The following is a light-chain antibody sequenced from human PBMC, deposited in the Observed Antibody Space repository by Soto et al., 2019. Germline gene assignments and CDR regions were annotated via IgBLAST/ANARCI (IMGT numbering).Light chain of an antibody. J-gene: IGKJ1*01. CDR2: DAS. Sequence: DIQMTQSPSTLSASVGDRVTMPCRASQSISSWLAWYQQKPGKAPSLLIFDASTLHSGVPSRLSGSGSGTDFTLTIRSLQPDDFATYYCQQFAISTTFGQGTKVDIK. CDR3: QQFAISTT. V-gene: IGKV1-5*01. CDR1: QSISSW.